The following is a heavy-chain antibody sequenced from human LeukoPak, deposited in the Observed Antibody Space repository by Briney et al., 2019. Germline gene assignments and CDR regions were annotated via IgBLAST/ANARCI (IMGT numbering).Heavy chain of an antibody. D-gene: IGHD4-23*01. J-gene: IGHJ4*02. Sequence: PSETLSLTCTVSGGSISSSSYYWGWIRQPPGKGLEWIGSIYYSGSTYYNPSLKSRVTISVDTSKNQFSLRLTSVTAADTAVYHCARGVSFTPGRNGVKSGLCFDYWAQGALVPVFS. CDR3: ARGVSFTPGRNGVKSGLCFDY. V-gene: IGHV4-39*07. CDR2: IYYSGST. CDR1: GGSISSSSYY.